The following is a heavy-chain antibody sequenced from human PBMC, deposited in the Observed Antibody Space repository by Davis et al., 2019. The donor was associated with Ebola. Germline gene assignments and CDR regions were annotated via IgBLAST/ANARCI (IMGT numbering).Heavy chain of an antibody. CDR2: ISAYNGNT. D-gene: IGHD2-15*01. V-gene: IGHV1-18*01. J-gene: IGHJ3*02. CDR1: GYTFTSYG. Sequence: ASVKVSCKASGYTFTSYGISWVRQAPGQGLEWMGWISAYNGNTNYAQKLQGRVTMTTDTSTSTAYMELRSLRSDDTAVYYCMGYCSGGSCYSDAFDIWGQGTMVTVSS. CDR3: MGYCSGGSCYSDAFDI.